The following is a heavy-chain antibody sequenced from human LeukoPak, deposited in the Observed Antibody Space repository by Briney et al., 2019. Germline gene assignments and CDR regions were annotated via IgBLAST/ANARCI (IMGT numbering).Heavy chain of an antibody. D-gene: IGHD2-21*01. CDR3: ASALAGQGAFHL. Sequence: SETLSLTCTVSGVSISSGSYYWGWIRQPAGKGLEWIGRIYTSGSSNDNPSLKSRITISVDTSKNQFSLKLRSVPAPDTAVYYCASALAGQGAFHLWGQGPMLPVSS. V-gene: IGHV4-61*02. CDR1: GVSISSGSYY. J-gene: IGHJ3*01. CDR2: IYTSGSS.